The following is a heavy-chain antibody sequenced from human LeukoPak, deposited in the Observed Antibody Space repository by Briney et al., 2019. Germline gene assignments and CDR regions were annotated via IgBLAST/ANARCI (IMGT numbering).Heavy chain of an antibody. CDR3: ARAPGYSGYEYYFDY. J-gene: IGHJ4*02. D-gene: IGHD5-12*01. Sequence: ASVNVACKASVCTFSSYAISWVRQAPGQGLDWMGGIIPIFGTANYAHKFQGRVTITADESTSTAYMELSRLRSEDTAVYYCARAPGYSGYEYYFDYWGQGTLVTVSS. CDR2: IIPIFGTA. V-gene: IGHV1-69*13. CDR1: VCTFSSYA.